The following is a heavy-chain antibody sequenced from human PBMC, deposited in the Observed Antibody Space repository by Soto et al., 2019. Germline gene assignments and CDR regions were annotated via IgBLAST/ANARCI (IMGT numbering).Heavy chain of an antibody. J-gene: IGHJ6*02. V-gene: IGHV4-61*01. CDR1: GDSVTFGHHY. CDR2: IFFTGAT. D-gene: IGHD3-10*01. CDR3: ARARPDSAGSSLGRRLDV. Sequence: QVQLQESGPGLVKPSGTLSLICIVCGDSVTFGHHYWSWIRQPPGKGLEWIGHIFFTGATNYSPSLKSRVTMSVDSSKSQFSLNLTSVSAADSAIYYCARARPDSAGSSLGRRLDVWGQGTTVTVSS.